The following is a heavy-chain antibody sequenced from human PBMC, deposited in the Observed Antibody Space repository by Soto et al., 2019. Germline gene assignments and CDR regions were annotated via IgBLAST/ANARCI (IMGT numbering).Heavy chain of an antibody. CDR3: ARGRRNYDYIWGSYRTRDAFGI. D-gene: IGHD3-16*02. CDR1: GYTFTSYG. J-gene: IGHJ3*02. Sequence: ASAKVSCKDSGYTFTSYGISWVRQDPGQGLEWMGWISASNGFTNYAQKLQGRVTMTTDTSTSTAHMELRSLTSDDTAVYYCARGRRNYDYIWGSYRTRDAFGIWGQGTMVTVSS. V-gene: IGHV1-18*01. CDR2: ISASNGFT.